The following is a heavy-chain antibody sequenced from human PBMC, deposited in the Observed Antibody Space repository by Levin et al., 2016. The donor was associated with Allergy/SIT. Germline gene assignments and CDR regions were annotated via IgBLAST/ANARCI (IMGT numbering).Heavy chain of an antibody. CDR3: AKDLSSFLHVPPKGSNYSSQNY. D-gene: IGHD6-13*01. Sequence: GESLKISCAASEFTFSSYAMSWVRQAPGKGLEWVSAISGSGGSTYYADSVKGRFTISRDNSKNTLYLQMNSLRAEDTAVYYCAKDLSSFLHVPPKGSNYSSQNYWGQGTLVTVSS. CDR2: ISGSGGST. CDR1: EFTFSSYA. J-gene: IGHJ4*02. V-gene: IGHV3-23*01.